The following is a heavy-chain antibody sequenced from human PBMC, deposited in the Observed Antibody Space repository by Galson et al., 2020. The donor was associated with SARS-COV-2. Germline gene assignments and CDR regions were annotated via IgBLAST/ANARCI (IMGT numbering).Heavy chain of an antibody. Sequence: SGPTLVKPTQTLTLTCTFSGFSLSTSGMRVSWIRQPPGKALEWLARIDWDADKFYSTSLKTRLTISKDTSKNQVVLTMTNMDPVDTATYYCARTYYDILTGYCHFDYWGQGTLVTVSS. J-gene: IGHJ4*02. CDR2: IDWDADK. V-gene: IGHV2-70*04. D-gene: IGHD3-9*01. CDR1: GFSLSTSGMR. CDR3: ARTYYDILTGYCHFDY.